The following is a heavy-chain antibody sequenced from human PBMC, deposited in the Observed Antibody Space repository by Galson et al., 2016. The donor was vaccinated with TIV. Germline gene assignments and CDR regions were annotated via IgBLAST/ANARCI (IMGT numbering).Heavy chain of an antibody. CDR3: AREPTQYYFDSSGYFVPADY. Sequence: SETLSLTCAVSGYSISSGFYWGWIRQPPGKGLEWIGSIYHSGITYYNPSLTSRATISVDTSKNRFSLKLNSVTAADTDVYYCAREPTQYYFDSSGYFVPADYWGQGTLVTVSS. J-gene: IGHJ4*02. V-gene: IGHV4-38-2*02. D-gene: IGHD3-22*01. CDR1: GYSISSGFY. CDR2: IYHSGIT.